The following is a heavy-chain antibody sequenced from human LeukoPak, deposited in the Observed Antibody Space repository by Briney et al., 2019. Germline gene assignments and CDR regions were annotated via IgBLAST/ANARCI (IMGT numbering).Heavy chain of an antibody. CDR2: VGYDGSNK. D-gene: IGHD6-13*01. CDR1: GFTFSRYG. CDR3: AKDLGTRSIAETGHFDY. V-gene: IGHV3-33*06. J-gene: IGHJ4*02. Sequence: PGESLSPSCVASGFTFSRYGMHWARQAPGKGLEWEAVVGYDGSNKYYADSVKGRFTVSRDNSKNTLYLQMNSLRAEDTAVYYCAKDLGTRSIAETGHFDYWGQGTLVTVSS.